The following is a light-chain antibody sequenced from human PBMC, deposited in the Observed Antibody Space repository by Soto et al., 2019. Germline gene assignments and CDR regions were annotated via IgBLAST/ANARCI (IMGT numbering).Light chain of an antibody. CDR3: GTWDSSLSAGV. Sequence: QSVLTQPPSVSAAPGQKVTISCSGSSSNIGNNYVSWYQQLPGTAPKLLIYENNKRPSGIPDRFSGSKSGTSXXXXITGLQTGDEADYYCGTWDSSLSAGVFGG. V-gene: IGLV1-51*02. CDR2: ENN. J-gene: IGLJ2*01. CDR1: SSNIGNNY.